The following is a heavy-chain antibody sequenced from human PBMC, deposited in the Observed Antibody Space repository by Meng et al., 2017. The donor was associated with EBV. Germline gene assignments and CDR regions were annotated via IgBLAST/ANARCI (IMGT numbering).Heavy chain of an antibody. D-gene: IGHD1-26*01. CDR3: TTDEGGSRF. CDR2: IRSQVDGRTA. Sequence: EGQLVGSRGGLVKPGESLKLSCAASEFTFTSAWMNWVRQAPGKGLEWVGRIRSQVDGRTADYSAPVKGRFTISRDDSKHTLYLQMNSLKIEDSAVYYCTTDEGGSRFWGQGTLVTVSS. V-gene: IGHV3-15*01. CDR1: EFTFTSAW. J-gene: IGHJ4*02.